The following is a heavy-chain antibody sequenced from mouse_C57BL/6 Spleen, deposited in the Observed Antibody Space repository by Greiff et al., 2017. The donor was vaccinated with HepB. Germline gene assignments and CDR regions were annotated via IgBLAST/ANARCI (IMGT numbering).Heavy chain of an antibody. J-gene: IGHJ4*01. CDR3: ARSLYSFYAMDY. Sequence: QVQLQQSGAELARPGASVKMSCKASGYTFTSYTMHWVKQRPGQGLEWIGYINPSSGYTKYNQKFKDKATLTADKSSGTAYMQLSSLTSEDSAVYYCARSLYSFYAMDYWGQGTSVTVSS. D-gene: IGHD2-1*01. CDR1: GYTFTSYT. V-gene: IGHV1-4*01. CDR2: INPSSGYT.